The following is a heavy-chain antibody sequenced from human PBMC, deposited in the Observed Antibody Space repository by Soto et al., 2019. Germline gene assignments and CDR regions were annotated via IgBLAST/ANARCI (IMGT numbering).Heavy chain of an antibody. J-gene: IGHJ6*02. V-gene: IGHV1-18*04. D-gene: IGHD6-13*01. Sequence: ASVNVSCKSSGYTFTSYCISWVRQAPGQGLEWMGWISAYNGNTNYAQKLQGRVTMTTDTSTSTAYMELRSLRSDDTAVYYCARDDFEQQPRFYYYYGMDVWGQGTTVTVSS. CDR3: ARDDFEQQPRFYYYYGMDV. CDR1: GYTFTSYC. CDR2: ISAYNGNT.